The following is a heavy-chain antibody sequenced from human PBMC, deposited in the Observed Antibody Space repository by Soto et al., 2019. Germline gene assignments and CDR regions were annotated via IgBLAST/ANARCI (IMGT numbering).Heavy chain of an antibody. CDR2: INPNSGGT. V-gene: IGHV1-2*02. J-gene: IGHJ4*02. Sequence: QVQLVQSGAEVRKPGASVKVSCKASGYTFTGYYMHWVRQAPGQGLEWMGWINPNSGGTNYAQKLQGRVTMTRDPSISTAYMELSRVRSDDTAVYYCARDIDMDIVVEVAATAPGYWGQGTLVTVSS. D-gene: IGHD2-15*01. CDR3: ARDIDMDIVVEVAATAPGY. CDR1: GYTFTGYY.